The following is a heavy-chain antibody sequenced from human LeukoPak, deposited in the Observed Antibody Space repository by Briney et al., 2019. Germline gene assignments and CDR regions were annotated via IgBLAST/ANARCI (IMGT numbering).Heavy chain of an antibody. D-gene: IGHD3-10*01. CDR2: MSYDGSNK. J-gene: IGHJ4*02. V-gene: IGHV3-30*18. CDR1: GFTFSSYG. CDR3: AKELWFGEYSFDY. Sequence: PGGSLRLSCAASGFTFSSYGMHWVRQAPGKGLEWVAVMSYDGSNKYYADSVKGRFTISRDNSKNTLYLQMNSLRAENTAVYYCAKELWFGEYSFDYWGQGTLVTVSS.